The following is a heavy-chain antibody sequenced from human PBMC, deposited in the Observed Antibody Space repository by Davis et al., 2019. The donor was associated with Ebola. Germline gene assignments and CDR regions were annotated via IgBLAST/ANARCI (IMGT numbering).Heavy chain of an antibody. CDR2: INPSGGST. D-gene: IGHD6-13*01. CDR1: GYTFTSYY. V-gene: IGHV1-46*01. J-gene: IGHJ6*04. CDR3: ARARYSSSWYMGGMDV. Sequence: ASVKVSCKASGYTFTSYYMHWVRQAPGQGLEWMGIINPSGGSTSYAQKFQGRVTMTRDTSTSTVYMELSSLRSEDTAVYYCARARYSSSWYMGGMDVWGKGTTVTVSS.